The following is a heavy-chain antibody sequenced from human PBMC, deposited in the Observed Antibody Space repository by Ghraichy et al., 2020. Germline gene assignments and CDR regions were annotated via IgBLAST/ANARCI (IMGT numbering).Heavy chain of an antibody. Sequence: SQTLSLTCTVSGGSISSYYWSLIRQPPGKGLEWIGYIYYSGSTNYNPSLKSRVTISVDTSKNQFSLKLSSVTAADTAVYYCARVQRRDGFAYAYYYYMDVWGKGTTVTVSS. CDR1: GGSISSYY. D-gene: IGHD5-24*01. V-gene: IGHV4-59*01. J-gene: IGHJ6*03. CDR2: IYYSGST. CDR3: ARVQRRDGFAYAYYYYMDV.